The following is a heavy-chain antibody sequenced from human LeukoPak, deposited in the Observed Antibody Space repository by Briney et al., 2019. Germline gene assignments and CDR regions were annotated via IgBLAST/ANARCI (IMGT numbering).Heavy chain of an antibody. J-gene: IGHJ4*02. V-gene: IGHV3-7*01. Sequence: GGSLRLSCAASGVTFSSYWMSWVREVPGKGREWGANIKQDGSEFYYVDSVKGRFTISRDNAKNSLYLQMNSLRADDTVVYYCARDKVSGPTLLDYWGQGTLVTVSS. CDR3: ARDKVSGPTLLDY. CDR1: GVTFSSYW. D-gene: IGHD5/OR15-5a*01. CDR2: IKQDGSEF.